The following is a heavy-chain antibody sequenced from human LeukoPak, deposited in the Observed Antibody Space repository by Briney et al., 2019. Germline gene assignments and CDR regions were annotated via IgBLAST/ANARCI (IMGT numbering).Heavy chain of an antibody. Sequence: GASVKVSCKASGYTFTGYYMHWVRQAPGQELEWMGWINPNSGGTNYAQKFQGRVTMTRDTSISTAYMELSRLRSDDTAVYYCARGYDFWSGYYTYKFDPWGQGTLVTVSS. J-gene: IGHJ5*02. V-gene: IGHV1-2*02. D-gene: IGHD3-3*01. CDR3: ARGYDFWSGYYTYKFDP. CDR2: INPNSGGT. CDR1: GYTFTGYY.